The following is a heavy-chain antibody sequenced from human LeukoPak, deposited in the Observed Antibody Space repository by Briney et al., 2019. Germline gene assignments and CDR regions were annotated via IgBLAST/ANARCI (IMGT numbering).Heavy chain of an antibody. J-gene: IGHJ4*02. CDR2: ISAYNGNT. CDR1: GYTFTSYG. D-gene: IGHD2-2*01. CDR3: ARGRSSTSYYYFDY. V-gene: IGHV1-18*01. Sequence: ASVKVSCKASGYTFTSYGISWVRQAPGQGLEWMGWISAYNGNTNYAQKLQGRVTMTTDTSTSTAYMELRSVRSDDTAVYYCARGRSSTSYYYFDYWGQGTLVTVSS.